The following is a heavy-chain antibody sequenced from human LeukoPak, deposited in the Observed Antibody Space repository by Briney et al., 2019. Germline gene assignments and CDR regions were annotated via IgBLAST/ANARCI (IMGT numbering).Heavy chain of an antibody. CDR3: ARRGRGRVYGSGRWSFYFDY. Sequence: SETLSLTFAVYGGSFSGYYWSWFRQPPGKGLEWIGEINHSGSTDYNPSLKSRVTISVDTSKNQFSLKLSSVTAADTAVYYCARRGRGRVYGSGRWSFYFDYWGQGTLVTVSS. J-gene: IGHJ4*02. CDR2: INHSGST. D-gene: IGHD3-10*01. CDR1: GGSFSGYY. V-gene: IGHV4-34*01.